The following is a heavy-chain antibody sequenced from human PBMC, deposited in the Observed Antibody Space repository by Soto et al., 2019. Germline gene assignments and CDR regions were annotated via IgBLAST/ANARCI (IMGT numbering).Heavy chain of an antibody. J-gene: IGHJ4*02. CDR3: ARGISGSYGFDY. CDR2: VNGDGSST. D-gene: IGHD6-19*01. V-gene: IGHV3-74*01. Sequence: EVQLVESGEGLVQPGGPLGLPWAAPGCTLNSHWMHWARQAPGKGLGWVTRVNGDGSSTNYADSVMGGFTISRDNAKNTVYLQMNSLRAEDTAVFYCARGISGSYGFDYWGQGTQVTVSS. CDR1: GCTLNSHW.